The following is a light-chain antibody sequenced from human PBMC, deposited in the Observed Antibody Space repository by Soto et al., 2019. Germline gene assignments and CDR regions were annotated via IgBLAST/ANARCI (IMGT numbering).Light chain of an antibody. CDR3: SPGDYILRVYV. V-gene: IGLV1-36*01. CDR1: INDVGNNV. J-gene: IGLJ1*01. CDR2: GN. Sequence: QSALTQEASVSGALGQKVTLSYTGNINDVGNNVVVWYRQISLGTPRTVTFGNSLPSGDPDRFSCSESGTTASLTFSGLLPEKEADYSCSPGDYILRVYVFGTGPKVTVL.